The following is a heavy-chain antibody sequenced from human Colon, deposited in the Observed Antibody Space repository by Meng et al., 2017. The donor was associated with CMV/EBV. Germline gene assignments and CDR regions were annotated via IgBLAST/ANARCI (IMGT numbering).Heavy chain of an antibody. CDR3: ADFENGPGY. V-gene: IGHV3-66*01. CDR2: IFSNGNT. J-gene: IGHJ4*02. CDR1: AFNVSGDY. D-gene: IGHD1-14*01. Sequence: VPRVGSGGVLVQRGGSLRRSCAVPAFNVSGDYMSWVRQAPGKGLEWVSSIFSNGNTYYADSVKGRFTISRDDSKNILFLQMNTLRAEDTVVYSCADFENGPGYWGQGTLVTVSS.